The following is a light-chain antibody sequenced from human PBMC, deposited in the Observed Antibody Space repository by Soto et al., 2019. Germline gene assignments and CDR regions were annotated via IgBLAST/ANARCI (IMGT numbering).Light chain of an antibody. CDR2: DAS. V-gene: IGKV3-20*01. Sequence: EIVLTQSPDILSLSPGERATLSCRASQSVSSNYLVWFQQKPDQAPRLVIYDASTRATGIPDRFSGSGSGTDFTLTISGLEPEDFAVYYCYQFGKAPLTFGGGTKVEIK. CDR3: YQFGKAPLT. J-gene: IGKJ4*01. CDR1: QSVSSNY.